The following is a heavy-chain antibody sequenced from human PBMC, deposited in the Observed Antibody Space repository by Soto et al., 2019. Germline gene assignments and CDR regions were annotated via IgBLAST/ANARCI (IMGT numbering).Heavy chain of an antibody. CDR1: GFSLSTSGVG. Sequence: QIILKESGPTLVKPTQTLTLTCTFSGFSLSTSGVGVGWIRQPPGKALEWLALIYWDDDKRYSPSLKSRLTITKDTSKNQVVLTMTNMDPVDTATYYCALRYCSSTSCYAKNWFDPWGQGTLVTVSS. J-gene: IGHJ5*02. CDR2: IYWDDDK. V-gene: IGHV2-5*02. CDR3: ALRYCSSTSCYAKNWFDP. D-gene: IGHD2-2*01.